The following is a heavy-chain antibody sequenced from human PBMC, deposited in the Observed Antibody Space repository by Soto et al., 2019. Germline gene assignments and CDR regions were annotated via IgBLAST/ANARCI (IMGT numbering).Heavy chain of an antibody. CDR1: GGSISSYY. CDR2: IYYSGST. D-gene: IGHD5-12*01. Sequence: SETLSLTCTVSGGSISSYYWSWIRQPPGKGLEWIGYIYYSGSTNYNPSLKSRVTISVDTSKNQFSLKLSSVTAADTAVYYCARDSSGYVFDYWGQGTLVNVSS. J-gene: IGHJ4*02. V-gene: IGHV4-59*01. CDR3: ARDSSGYVFDY.